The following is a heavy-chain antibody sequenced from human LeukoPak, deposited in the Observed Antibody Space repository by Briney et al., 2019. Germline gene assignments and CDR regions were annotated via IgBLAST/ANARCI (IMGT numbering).Heavy chain of an antibody. V-gene: IGHV7-4-1*02. CDR2: INTNTGNP. CDR1: GYTFTSYG. J-gene: IGHJ4*02. Sequence: ASVKVSCKASGYTFTSYGISWVRQAPGQGLEWMGWINTNTGNPTYAQGFTGRFAFSLDTSVSTAYLQISSLKAEDTAVYYCARDRGDIVVVPAAMPHWGQGTLVTVSS. CDR3: ARDRGDIVVVPAAMPH. D-gene: IGHD2-2*01.